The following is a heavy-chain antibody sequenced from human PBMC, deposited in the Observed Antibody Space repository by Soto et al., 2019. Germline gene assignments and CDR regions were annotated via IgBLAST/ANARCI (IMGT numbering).Heavy chain of an antibody. V-gene: IGHV1-18*01. D-gene: IGHD3-3*01. Sequence: QVQLVQSGAEVKKPGASVKVSCKASGYTFTSYGISWVRQAPGQGLEWMGWLSAYNGNTNYAQKLQGRVTMTTDTSTSTAYMELRSLRSDDTAVYYCARVGAYDFWSGWSVSGYYYGMDVWGQGTTVTVSS. CDR3: ARVGAYDFWSGWSVSGYYYGMDV. CDR1: GYTFTSYG. J-gene: IGHJ6*02. CDR2: LSAYNGNT.